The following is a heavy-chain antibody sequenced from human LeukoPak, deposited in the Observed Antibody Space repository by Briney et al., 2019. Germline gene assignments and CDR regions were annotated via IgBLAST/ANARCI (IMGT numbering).Heavy chain of an antibody. CDR3: AAGYSYGPLRFDY. D-gene: IGHD5-18*01. CDR2: IYHSGST. J-gene: IGHJ4*02. CDR1: GGSISISNW. Sequence: PSGTLSLTCAVSGGSISISNWWGWFRQPPGKGLEWIGEIYHSGSTNYNPSLKSRVTISVDKSKNQFSLKLSSVTAADTAVYYCAAGYSYGPLRFDYWGQGTLVTVSS. V-gene: IGHV4-4*02.